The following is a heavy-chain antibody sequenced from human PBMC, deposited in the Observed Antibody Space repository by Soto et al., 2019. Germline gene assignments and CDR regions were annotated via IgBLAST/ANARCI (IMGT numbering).Heavy chain of an antibody. V-gene: IGHV3-30-3*01. J-gene: IGHJ4*02. CDR3: AREELLRELDY. D-gene: IGHD2-21*01. CDR1: GFTFSSYA. CDR2: ISYDGSNK. Sequence: GGSLRLSCAASGFTFSSYAMHWVRQAPGKGLEWVAVISYDGSNKYYADSVNGRFTISRDNSKNTLYLQMNSLRAEDTAVYYCAREELLRELDYWGQGTLVTV.